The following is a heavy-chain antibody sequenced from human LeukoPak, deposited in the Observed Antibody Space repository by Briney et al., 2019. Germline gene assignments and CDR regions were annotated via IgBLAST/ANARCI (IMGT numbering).Heavy chain of an antibody. D-gene: IGHD6-13*01. V-gene: IGHV3-33*01. CDR3: ARDRPHPLAAAGIGGWFDP. CDR2: IWYDGSNK. J-gene: IGHJ5*02. CDR1: GFTFSSYG. Sequence: GGSLRLSCAASGFTFSSYGMHWVRQAPGKGLEWVAVIWYDGSNKYYADSVKGRFTISRDNSKNTLYLQMNSLRAEDTAVYYCARDRPHPLAAAGIGGWFDPWGQGTLVTVSS.